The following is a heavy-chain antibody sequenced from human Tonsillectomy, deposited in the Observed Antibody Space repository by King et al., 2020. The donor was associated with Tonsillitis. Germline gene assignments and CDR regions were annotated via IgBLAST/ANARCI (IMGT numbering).Heavy chain of an antibody. Sequence: VQLVESGGGLVQPGGSLRLSCAASGFDFSKYWMYWVRQAPGKGLLGVSRINSDGRSTSYADSVKGRFTISRDNAKNTLYLQMNSLRADDTAVYYCATHNNSGVLVLSNYGGQGILVT. CDR2: INSDGRST. J-gene: IGHJ4*02. CDR1: GFDFSKYW. CDR3: ATHNNSGVLVLSNY. V-gene: IGHV3-74*01. D-gene: IGHD3-10*01.